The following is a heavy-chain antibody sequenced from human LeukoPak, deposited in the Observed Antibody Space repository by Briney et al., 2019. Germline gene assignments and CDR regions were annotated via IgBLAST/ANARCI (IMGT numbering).Heavy chain of an antibody. CDR1: GFTFSSYW. CDR2: INSDGSST. Sequence: GGSLSLSCAASGFTFSSYWMHWVRQAPGKGLVWVSRINSDGSSTSYADSVKGRFTISRDNAKNTLYLEMNSLRAEDTAVYYCARGGDHHGFDIWGQGTLVTVSS. CDR3: ARGGDHHGFDI. D-gene: IGHD2-21*02. V-gene: IGHV3-74*01. J-gene: IGHJ3*02.